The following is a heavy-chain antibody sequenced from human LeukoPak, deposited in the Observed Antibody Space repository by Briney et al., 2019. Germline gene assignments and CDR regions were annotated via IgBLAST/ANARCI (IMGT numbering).Heavy chain of an antibody. V-gene: IGHV4-59*08. D-gene: IGHD6-13*01. CDR1: GASISSYY. Sequence: PSETLSLTCTVSGASISSYYWSWIRQPPGKGLEWIGYIYYSGSTSYNPSLKSRVPISVDTSKNQFSLELSSVTASDTAVYFCARQGQQLAGLHHYFYMDVWGKGTTVTVSS. CDR2: IYYSGST. CDR3: ARQGQQLAGLHHYFYMDV. J-gene: IGHJ6*03.